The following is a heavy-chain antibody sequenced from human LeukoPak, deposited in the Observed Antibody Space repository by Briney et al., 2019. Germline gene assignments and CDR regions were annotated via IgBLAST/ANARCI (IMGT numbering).Heavy chain of an antibody. D-gene: IGHD3-10*01. CDR1: GGSISSSNW. V-gene: IGHV4-4*02. J-gene: IGHJ4*02. CDR2: IYHSGST. Sequence: SETLSLTCTVSGGSISSSNWWSWVRQPPGKGLEWIGEIYHSGSTNYNPSLKSRVTISVDTSKNQFSLKLSSVTAADTAVYYCARGYGSGSYLPFDYWGQGTLVTVSS. CDR3: ARGYGSGSYLPFDY.